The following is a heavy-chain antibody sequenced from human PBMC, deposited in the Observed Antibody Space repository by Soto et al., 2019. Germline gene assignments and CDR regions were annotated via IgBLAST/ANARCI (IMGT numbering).Heavy chain of an antibody. D-gene: IGHD6-13*01. J-gene: IGHJ5*02. Sequence: ASVKVSCKASGYTFTSYGISWVRQAPGQGLEWMGWISAYNGNTNYAQKLQGRVTMTTDTSTSTAYMELRSLRSDDTAVYYCARDKTTRPVWQRLVGNWFDPWGQGNLVTVSS. V-gene: IGHV1-18*01. CDR2: ISAYNGNT. CDR1: GYTFTSYG. CDR3: ARDKTTRPVWQRLVGNWFDP.